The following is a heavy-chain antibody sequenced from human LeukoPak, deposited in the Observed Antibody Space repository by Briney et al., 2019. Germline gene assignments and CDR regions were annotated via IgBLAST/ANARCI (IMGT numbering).Heavy chain of an antibody. D-gene: IGHD3-10*01. CDR3: AKDREYDIREIDY. V-gene: IGHV3-30*04. CDR2: ISYDGSNK. Sequence: GRSLRLSCAASGFTFSSYAMHWVRQAPGKGPEWVAVISYDGSNKYYADSVKGRFTISRDNSKNTLYLQMNSLRAEDTAVYYCAKDREYDIREIDYWGQGTLVTVSS. CDR1: GFTFSSYA. J-gene: IGHJ4*02.